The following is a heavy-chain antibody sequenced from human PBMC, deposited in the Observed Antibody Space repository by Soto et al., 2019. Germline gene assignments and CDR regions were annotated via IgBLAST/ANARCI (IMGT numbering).Heavy chain of an antibody. Sequence: EVQLVESGGGLVQPGGSLRLSCAASGFTVSSNYMSWVRQAPGKGLEWVSVIYSGGSTYYAGSVKGRFTISRHNSKNTLYLQMNSLRAEDTAVYYWARADAYGSGRLDPWGQGTLVTVSS. CDR3: ARADAYGSGRLDP. J-gene: IGHJ5*02. CDR1: GFTVSSNY. D-gene: IGHD3-10*01. CDR2: IYSGGST. V-gene: IGHV3-53*04.